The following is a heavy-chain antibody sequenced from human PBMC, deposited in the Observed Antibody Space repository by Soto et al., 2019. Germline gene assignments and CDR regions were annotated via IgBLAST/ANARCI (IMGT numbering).Heavy chain of an antibody. V-gene: IGHV4-4*02. Sequence: SETLSLTCGVSGDSISSSKWWTWVRQTPGNGLEWIGKIDHNGVANYNPSLEGRVTISKDISKNQISLKVTSVTAADSAVYYCARMNRDYYYYGMDVWGQGATVTVSS. CDR1: GDSISSSKW. J-gene: IGHJ6*02. CDR3: ARMNRDYYYYGMDV. CDR2: IDHNGVA.